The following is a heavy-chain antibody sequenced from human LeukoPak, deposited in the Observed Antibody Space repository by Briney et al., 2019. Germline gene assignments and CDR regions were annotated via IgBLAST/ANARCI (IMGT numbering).Heavy chain of an antibody. Sequence: GGSLRLSCAASGFTFSDYGVNWVRQAPGKGLEWVSSISGSGRSIFYADSVRGRFTISRDNAKNSLYLQMNSLRAEDTAVYYCARDYFDCGGDCFVDYWGQGTLVTVSS. V-gene: IGHV3-21*01. D-gene: IGHD2-21*02. CDR2: ISGSGRSI. J-gene: IGHJ4*02. CDR3: ARDYFDCGGDCFVDY. CDR1: GFTFSDYG.